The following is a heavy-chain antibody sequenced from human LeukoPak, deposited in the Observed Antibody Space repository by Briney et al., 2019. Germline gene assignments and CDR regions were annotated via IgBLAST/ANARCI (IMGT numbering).Heavy chain of an antibody. D-gene: IGHD3-22*01. Sequence: GRSLRLSCAASGFTFSSYGMHWVRQAPGKGLEWVAVISYDGTNKYYADSVKGRFTISRDNSKNTLYLQMNSLRAEDTAVYYCARDPPYYYDSSGYYYEGERNYWGQGTLVTVSS. CDR1: GFTFSSYG. CDR3: ARDPPYYYDSSGYYYEGERNY. CDR2: ISYDGTNK. J-gene: IGHJ4*02. V-gene: IGHV3-30*03.